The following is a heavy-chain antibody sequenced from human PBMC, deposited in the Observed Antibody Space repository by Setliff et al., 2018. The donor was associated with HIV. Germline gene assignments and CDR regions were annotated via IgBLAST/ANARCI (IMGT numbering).Heavy chain of an antibody. Sequence: SETLSLTCTVSGGSINNYFWSWIRQSPGRGLEWIGYIYYSGETNYNPSLKSRVTFSVDTSKNQFSLKLSSVTAADSAVYYCARDYYYGSGALDYWGQGTLVTVSS. J-gene: IGHJ4*02. V-gene: IGHV4-59*01. CDR3: ARDYYYGSGALDY. CDR2: IYYSGET. CDR1: GGSINNYF. D-gene: IGHD3-10*01.